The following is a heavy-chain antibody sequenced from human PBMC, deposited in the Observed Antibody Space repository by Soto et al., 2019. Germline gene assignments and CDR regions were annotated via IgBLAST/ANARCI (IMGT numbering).Heavy chain of an antibody. D-gene: IGHD3-10*01. CDR1: GFAFSGYA. CDR2: IWYDGSNK. CDR3: ARDRTVRYCDY. V-gene: IGHV3-33*01. Sequence: QVQLVESGGGVVQPGRSLRLSCAASGFAFSGYAMHWVRQAPGRGLEWVAVIWYDGSNKYYADSVKGRFTISRDNSYNTLYLQMDSLRADDTDLYYCARDRTVRYCDYGGQGTLVAVSS. J-gene: IGHJ4*02.